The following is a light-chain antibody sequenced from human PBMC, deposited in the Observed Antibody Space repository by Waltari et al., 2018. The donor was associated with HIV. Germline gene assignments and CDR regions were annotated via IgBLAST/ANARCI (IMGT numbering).Light chain of an antibody. CDR2: RKN. V-gene: IGLV1-47*01. J-gene: IGLJ3*02. CDR3: ATWDDWLSGWV. Sequence: QSVVTQPPSASGTPGQRVTISCSGSSVGSNYVYWYQQLPGTAPKLLIYRKNQRPSGVPDRFSGARSDTSVSLAISGLRSEDEADYYCATWDDWLSGWVFGGGTKLTVL. CDR1: SVGSNY.